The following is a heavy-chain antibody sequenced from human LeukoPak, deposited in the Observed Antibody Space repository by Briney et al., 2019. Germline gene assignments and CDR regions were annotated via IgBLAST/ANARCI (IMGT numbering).Heavy chain of an antibody. CDR1: GGSFSGYY. CDR3: ARGLHYNILTGGMDV. J-gene: IGHJ6*02. V-gene: IGHV4-34*01. Sequence: SEALSLTCAVFGGSFSGYYWSWIRQSPEKGLEWIGEMSHTGATNYNPSLKGRVTVSVDTSKKQFSLNLRSVTAADTAVYYCARGLHYNILTGGMDVWGQGTTVIVSS. D-gene: IGHD3-9*01. CDR2: MSHTGAT.